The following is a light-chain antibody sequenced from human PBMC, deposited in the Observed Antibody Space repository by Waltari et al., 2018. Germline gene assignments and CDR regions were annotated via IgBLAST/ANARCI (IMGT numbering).Light chain of an antibody. Sequence: QSALTQPASVSGSPGQSITISCTGTSDDIGAYRYVTWYHQRPGQVPKLIIYDLTERPSGVSNRFSGSKSGSTASLTVSGLQAEDEGLFYCSAYTSRGTLKFGGGTRVTVL. CDR1: SDDIGAYRY. J-gene: IGLJ2*01. V-gene: IGLV2-14*03. CDR3: SAYTSRGTLK. CDR2: DLT.